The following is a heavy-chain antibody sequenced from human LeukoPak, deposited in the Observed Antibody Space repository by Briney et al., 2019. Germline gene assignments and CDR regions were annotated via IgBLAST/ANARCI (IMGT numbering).Heavy chain of an antibody. Sequence: GGSLRLSCAASGFTFSDYYMSWIRQAPGKGPEWVSYISSSGSTIYYADSVKGRFTISRDNAKNSLYLQMNSLRAEDTAVYYCARDLVAAAGIYYYYGMDVWGQGTTVTVSS. CDR3: ARDLVAAAGIYYYYGMDV. D-gene: IGHD6-13*01. CDR2: ISSSGSTI. CDR1: GFTFSDYY. J-gene: IGHJ6*02. V-gene: IGHV3-11*01.